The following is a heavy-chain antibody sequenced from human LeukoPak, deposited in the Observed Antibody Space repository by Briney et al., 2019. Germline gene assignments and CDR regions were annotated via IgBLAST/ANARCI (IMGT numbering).Heavy chain of an antibody. CDR3: AKDPNGDYVGAFDS. V-gene: IGHV3-23*01. J-gene: IGHJ3*01. D-gene: IGHD4-17*01. CDR1: VFTFSSYA. CDR2: ISGSGGST. Sequence: GGSLRLSCAASVFTFSSYAMSGVRQAPGRGGEWVSAISGSGGSTYYADSVKGRFTISRDNSKNTLYLQMNSLRAEDTAIYYCAKDPNGDYVGAFDSWGQGTLVTVSS.